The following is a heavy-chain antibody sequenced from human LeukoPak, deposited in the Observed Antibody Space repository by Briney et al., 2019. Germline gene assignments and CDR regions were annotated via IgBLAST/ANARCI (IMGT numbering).Heavy chain of an antibody. CDR2: IYYSGST. CDR1: GGSISSSSYY. Sequence: SETLSLTCTVSGGSISSSSYYWGWIRQPPGKGLEWIGSIYYSGSTYYNPSLKSRVTISVDRSKNQFSLKLSSVTAADTAVYYCARQLVGYCSSTSCSGWFDPWGQGTLVTVSS. J-gene: IGHJ5*02. CDR3: ARQLVGYCSSTSCSGWFDP. V-gene: IGHV4-39*07. D-gene: IGHD2-2*01.